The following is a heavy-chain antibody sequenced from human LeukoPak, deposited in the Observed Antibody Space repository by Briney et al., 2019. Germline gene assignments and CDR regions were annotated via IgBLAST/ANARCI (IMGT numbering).Heavy chain of an antibody. Sequence: PGGSLRLSCAASGFAFTSYAVSWVRQAPGMGLEWVSAISGSGSNTYYADSVKGRFTISRDNSKNTLYLQVDSLRADDTAVYYCARGNGDYAIHPDYWGQGTLVTVSS. V-gene: IGHV3-23*01. CDR2: ISGSGSNT. CDR1: GFAFTSYA. J-gene: IGHJ4*02. D-gene: IGHD4-17*01. CDR3: ARGNGDYAIHPDY.